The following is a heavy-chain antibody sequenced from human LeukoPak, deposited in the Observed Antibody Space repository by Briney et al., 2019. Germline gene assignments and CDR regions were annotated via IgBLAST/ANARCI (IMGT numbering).Heavy chain of an antibody. J-gene: IGHJ3*02. CDR1: GGSFSGYY. V-gene: IGHV4-34*01. Sequence: SETLSLTCAVYGGSFSGYYWSWIRQPPGKGLEWIGEINHSGSTNYNPSLKSRVTISVDTSKNQFSLKLSSVTAADTAVYYCARAEVGASLGAFDIWGQGTMVTVSS. CDR3: ARAEVGASLGAFDI. CDR2: INHSGST. D-gene: IGHD1-26*01.